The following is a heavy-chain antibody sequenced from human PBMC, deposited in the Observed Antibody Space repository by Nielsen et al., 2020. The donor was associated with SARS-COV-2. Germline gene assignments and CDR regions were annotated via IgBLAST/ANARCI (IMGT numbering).Heavy chain of an antibody. CDR2: IDWDDDK. CDR1: GFSLSTSGMC. Sequence: SGPTLVKPTPTLTLTCTFSGFSLSTSGMCVSWIRQPPGKALEWLARIDWDDDKYYSTSLKTRLTISKDTAKNQVVLTMTNMDPVDTATYYCARLVVGELRFDPWGQGTLVTVSS. D-gene: IGHD3-10*01. J-gene: IGHJ5*02. CDR3: ARLVVGELRFDP. V-gene: IGHV2-70*11.